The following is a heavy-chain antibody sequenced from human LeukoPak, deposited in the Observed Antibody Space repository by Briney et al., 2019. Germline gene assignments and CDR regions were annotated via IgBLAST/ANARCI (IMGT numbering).Heavy chain of an antibody. Sequence: ASVKVSCKASGYTFTSYDINWVRQATGQGLEWMGWMNPNSGNTGYAQKFQGRVPITRNTSISTAYMELSSLRSDDTAVYYCARDITMVRGVIVDYWGQGTLVTVSS. J-gene: IGHJ4*02. CDR2: MNPNSGNT. V-gene: IGHV1-8*03. CDR1: GYTFTSYD. D-gene: IGHD3-10*01. CDR3: ARDITMVRGVIVDY.